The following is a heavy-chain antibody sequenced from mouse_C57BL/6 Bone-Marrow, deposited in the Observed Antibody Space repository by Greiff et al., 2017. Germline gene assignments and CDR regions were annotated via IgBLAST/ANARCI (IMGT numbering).Heavy chain of an antibody. J-gene: IGHJ2*01. D-gene: IGHD1-1*01. CDR3: TKITTVVRAFDY. CDR2: IDPETGGT. CDR1: GYTFTDYE. V-gene: IGHV1-15*01. Sequence: VQLQQSGAELVRPGASVTLSCKASGYTFTDYEMHWVKQTPVHGLEWIGAIDPETGGTAYTQKFNGKAILTADKSSSTAYMELRSLTSEDSAVYYCTKITTVVRAFDYWGQGTTLTVSS.